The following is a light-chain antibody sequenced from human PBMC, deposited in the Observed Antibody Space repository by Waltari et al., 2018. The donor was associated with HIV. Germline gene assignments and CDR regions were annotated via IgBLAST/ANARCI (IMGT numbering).Light chain of an antibody. V-gene: IGKV1-9*01. Sequence: DIQLTQSPPFLSASVVDRITITCRARQGISSYLTWYQQQPGTAPQLLSYAASTLQSGVPSRFSGSISGTEFTLTISSLQPEDFGTYYCQQLYTYPYSFGQGTKLEI. CDR1: QGISSY. CDR3: QQLYTYPYS. J-gene: IGKJ2*03. CDR2: AAS.